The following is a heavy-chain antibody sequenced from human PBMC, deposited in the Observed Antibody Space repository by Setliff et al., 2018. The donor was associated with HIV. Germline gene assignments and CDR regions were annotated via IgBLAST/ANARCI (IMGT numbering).Heavy chain of an antibody. CDR1: GYTFTDYY. Sequence: ASVKVSCKASGYTFTDYYIHWVRQAPGQGLEWMGWINVNNDATNYAQKFQGRVSMTRDTSISTAYMELRSLTSDDTAVYYCARNIDMHYDFWSAYDYWGQGALVTVS. V-gene: IGHV1-2*02. CDR3: ARNIDMHYDFWSAYDY. D-gene: IGHD3-3*01. J-gene: IGHJ4*02. CDR2: INVNNDAT.